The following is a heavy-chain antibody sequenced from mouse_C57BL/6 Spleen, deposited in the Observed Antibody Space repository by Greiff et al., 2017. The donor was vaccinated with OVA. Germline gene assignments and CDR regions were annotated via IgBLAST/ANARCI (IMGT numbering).Heavy chain of an antibody. Sequence: EVKLQESGPGLVKPSQSLSLTCSVTGYSFPSGYFWYWLRPFPGNLLVWVAFISYDGSTYSHPPLKNRRCITRYTSKNQFFLKLKSVTTEDTATYYGARDPKIDDDDEGMDYWGQGTSGT. D-gene: IGHD2-4*01. CDR3: ARDPKIDDDDEGMDY. CDR2: ISYDGST. V-gene: IGHV3-6*01. CDR1: GYSFPSGYF. J-gene: IGHJ4*01.